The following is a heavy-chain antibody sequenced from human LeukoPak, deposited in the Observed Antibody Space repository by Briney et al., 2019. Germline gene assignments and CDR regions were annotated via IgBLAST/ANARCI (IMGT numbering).Heavy chain of an antibody. CDR1: GFTFINAW. D-gene: IGHD3-10*01. Sequence: GGSLRLSCAASGFTFINAWTSWVRQAPGKGLEWVGRIKRKSDGGTSDYAAPVKGRFTISRDDSKNTLYLQMNSLKTEDTAVYYCAHFGSAEYFQDWGQGTLVTVSS. CDR3: AHFGSAEYFQD. J-gene: IGHJ1*01. CDR2: IKRKSDGGTS. V-gene: IGHV3-15*01.